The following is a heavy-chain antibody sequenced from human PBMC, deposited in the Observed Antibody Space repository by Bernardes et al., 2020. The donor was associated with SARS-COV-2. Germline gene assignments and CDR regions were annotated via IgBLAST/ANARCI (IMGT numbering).Heavy chain of an antibody. D-gene: IGHD3-3*01. Sequence: SETLSLTCAVYGGSFSGYYWSWIRQPPGKGLEWIGEINHSGSTNYNPSLKSRVTISVDTSKNQFSLKLSSVTAADTAVYYCAGAIYDFWSGYYRVFDYWGQGTLVTVSS. CDR2: INHSGST. CDR3: AGAIYDFWSGYYRVFDY. V-gene: IGHV4-34*01. CDR1: GGSFSGYY. J-gene: IGHJ4*02.